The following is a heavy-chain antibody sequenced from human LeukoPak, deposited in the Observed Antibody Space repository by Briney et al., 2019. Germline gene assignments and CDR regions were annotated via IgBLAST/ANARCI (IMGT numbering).Heavy chain of an antibody. CDR3: ELYGDYDY. V-gene: IGHV1-69*05. J-gene: IGHJ4*02. CDR2: IIPIFGTA. Sequence: ASVKVSCKASGYTFTGYYMHWVRQAPGQGLEWMGRIIPIFGTANYAQKFQGRVTITTDESTSTAYMELSSLRSEDTAVYYCELYGDYDYWGQGTLVTVSS. CDR1: GYTFTGYY. D-gene: IGHD4-17*01.